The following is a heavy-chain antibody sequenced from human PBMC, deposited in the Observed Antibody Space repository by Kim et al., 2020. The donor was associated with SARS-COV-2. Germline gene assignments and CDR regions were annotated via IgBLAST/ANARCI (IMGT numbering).Heavy chain of an antibody. V-gene: IGHV3-48*03. CDR1: GFSLSSYE. Sequence: GGSLRLFCVASGFSLSSYEMNWVRQAPGKGLEWVSYIGTSGTSTSYADSVKGRLTVSRDNAKSSLYLQMNSLRVEDTAVYYCARFPINSGTYWFDPWGQGTLVTVSS. CDR2: IGTSGTST. CDR3: ARFPINSGTYWFDP. D-gene: IGHD1-26*01. J-gene: IGHJ5*02.